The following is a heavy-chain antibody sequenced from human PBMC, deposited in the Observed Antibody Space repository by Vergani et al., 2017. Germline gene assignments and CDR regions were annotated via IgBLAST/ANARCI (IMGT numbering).Heavy chain of an antibody. Sequence: VQLVESGGGLVQPGGSLRLSCAASGFTFNSYAMSWVRQAPGKGLEWVSSISDNGGSTFYADSVKGRFTIFRDNAKNMMYLQLNSLRDEDTAVYYCARDGRIDAEGTELDYWGQGTLVTVSS. D-gene: IGHD1-14*01. CDR3: ARDGRIDAEGTELDY. J-gene: IGHJ4*02. CDR2: ISDNGGST. V-gene: IGHV3-23*04. CDR1: GFTFNSYA.